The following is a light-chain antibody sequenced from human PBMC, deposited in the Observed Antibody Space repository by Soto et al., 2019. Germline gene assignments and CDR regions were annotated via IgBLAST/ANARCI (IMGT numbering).Light chain of an antibody. CDR1: QSVNIH. CDR2: DAS. Sequence: EVVLTQSPATLSVSPGDMATLSFSASQSVNIHLAWYQQKPGQAPRLLIYDASNRATGIPARFSGSGSGTDFTLTISSLEPEDFAVYYCQQRSNWPITFGQGTRLEIK. J-gene: IGKJ5*01. CDR3: QQRSNWPIT. V-gene: IGKV3-11*01.